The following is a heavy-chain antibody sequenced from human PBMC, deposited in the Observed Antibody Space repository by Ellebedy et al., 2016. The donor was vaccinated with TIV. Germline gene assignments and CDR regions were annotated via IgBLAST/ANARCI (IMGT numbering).Heavy chain of an antibody. CDR3: ARLRDGYNTFDY. D-gene: IGHD5-24*01. CDR1: GGSVSSGSYF. Sequence: SETLSLTXTVSGGSVSSGSYFWGWIRQPPGKGLEWLGSIYYTGSTYYNPSLKSRVTISLDTSKNQFSLKLSSVTAADTAVYYCARLRDGYNTFDYWGQGTLVTVSS. V-gene: IGHV4-39*07. J-gene: IGHJ4*02. CDR2: IYYTGST.